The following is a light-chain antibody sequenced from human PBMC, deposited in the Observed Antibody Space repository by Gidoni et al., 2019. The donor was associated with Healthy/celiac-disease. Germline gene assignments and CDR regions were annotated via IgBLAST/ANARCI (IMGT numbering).Light chain of an antibody. J-gene: IGKJ1*01. V-gene: IGKV1-9*01. CDR1: QGISSY. CDR2: AAS. Sequence: DIQFTQSPSFLSASVGDRVTITCRASQGISSYLAWYQQKPGKAPKLLSYAASTLQSGVPSRFSGSGSGTEFTLTISSLQPEDFATYYCQQLNSYPPSTFXQXTKVEIK. CDR3: QQLNSYPPST.